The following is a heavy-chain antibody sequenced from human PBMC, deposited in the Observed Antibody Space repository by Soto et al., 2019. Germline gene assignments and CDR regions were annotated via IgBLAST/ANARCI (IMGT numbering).Heavy chain of an antibody. J-gene: IGHJ4*02. CDR1: GYTFNTYF. Sequence: HVQLVQSGGELKKPGASVKVSCNTSGYTFNTYFITWVRQAPGQGLEWMGCIRPHNGNTNYAEKFQGRVTMTTDTITKTAYMELRNLRFDDTAVYYCARDTSNSFDYWGQGTLVTVSS. D-gene: IGHD2-2*01. CDR3: ARDTSNSFDY. CDR2: IRPHNGNT. V-gene: IGHV1-18*01.